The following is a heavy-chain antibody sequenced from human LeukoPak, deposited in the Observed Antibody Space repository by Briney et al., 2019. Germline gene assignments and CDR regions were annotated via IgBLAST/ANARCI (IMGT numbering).Heavy chain of an antibody. CDR1: GFPFTTSA. V-gene: IGHV3-23*01. D-gene: IGHD2-21*01. Sequence: GGSLRLSCAASGFPFTTSAMSWARQSPGKGLEWVSSISGSSGSTYYADSVKGRFTISRDNSKNTLYLQMNSLRAEDTAVYYCARVWPSVDYWGQGTLVTVSS. J-gene: IGHJ4*02. CDR3: ARVWPSVDY. CDR2: ISGSSGST.